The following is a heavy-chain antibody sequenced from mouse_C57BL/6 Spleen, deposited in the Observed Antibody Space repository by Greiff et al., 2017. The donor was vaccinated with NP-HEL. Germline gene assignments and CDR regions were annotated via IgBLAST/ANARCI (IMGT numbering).Heavy chain of an antibody. D-gene: IGHD1-1*01. V-gene: IGHV1-18*01. CDR3: VTVVAPGDFDV. CDR2: INPNNGGT. J-gene: IGHJ1*03. Sequence: EVQLQQSGPELVKPGASVKIPCKASGYTFTDYNMDWVKQSHGKSLEWIGDINPNNGGTIYNQKFKGKATLTVDKSSSTAYMELRSLTSEDTAVYYCVTVVAPGDFDVWGTGTTVTVSS. CDR1: GYTFTDYN.